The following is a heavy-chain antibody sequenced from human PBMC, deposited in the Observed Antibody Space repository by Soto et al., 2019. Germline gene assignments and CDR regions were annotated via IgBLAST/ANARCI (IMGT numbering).Heavy chain of an antibody. J-gene: IGHJ4*02. D-gene: IGHD2-2*01. V-gene: IGHV3-33*01. CDR2: IWYDGSNK. CDR3: ARDGYCSSTSCYGY. CDR1: GFTFSSYG. Sequence: PGGSLRLSCAASGFTFSSYGMHWVRQAPGKGLEWVAVIWYDGSNKYYADSVKGRFTISRDNSKNTLYLQMNSLRAEDTAVYYCARDGYCSSTSCYGYWGQGTLVTVSS.